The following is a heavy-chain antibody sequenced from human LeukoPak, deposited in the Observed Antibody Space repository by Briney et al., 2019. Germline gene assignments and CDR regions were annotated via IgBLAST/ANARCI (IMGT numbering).Heavy chain of an antibody. CDR1: GFTFSDYY. D-gene: IGHD1-26*01. V-gene: IGHV3-11*05. CDR3: ARDPWGYSGFDY. Sequence: PGGSLRLSCAPSGFTFSDYYMSWIRQAPGKGLEWVSYISSSSSYTNYADSVKGRFTISRDNAKNSLYLQMNSLRAEDTAVYYCARDPWGYSGFDYWGQETLVTVSS. CDR2: ISSSSSYT. J-gene: IGHJ4*02.